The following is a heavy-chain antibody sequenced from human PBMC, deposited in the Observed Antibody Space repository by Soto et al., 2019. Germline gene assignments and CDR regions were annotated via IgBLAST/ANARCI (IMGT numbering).Heavy chain of an antibody. V-gene: IGHV3-30*03. D-gene: IGHD3-9*01. CDR1: GFSFSSYG. CDR2: ISHDGRDK. CDR3: AAGYYFGDY. J-gene: IGHJ4*02. Sequence: QVQLVESGRGVVQPGASLRLSCVASGFSFSSYGMHWVRQAPGKGLEWVATISHDGRDKYYGDSVKGRFTISRDNSKNTLFLQMNSLRAEDTSLYYCAAGYYFGDYWGQGTLVTVSS.